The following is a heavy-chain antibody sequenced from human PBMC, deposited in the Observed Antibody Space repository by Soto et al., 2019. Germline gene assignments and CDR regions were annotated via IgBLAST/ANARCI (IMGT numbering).Heavy chain of an antibody. CDR2: VNPDGSDT. J-gene: IGHJ4*02. D-gene: IGHD6-13*01. CDR1: GFTFSSYW. V-gene: IGHV3-74*01. CDR3: ARVAVGSYYFDY. Sequence: EVQLVESGGGVVQPGGSLRLSCAASGFTFSSYWMHWVRQAPGKGLVWVSRVNPDGSDTSYADSVKGRFTISRDNAKNTLNLQMNSLRAEDTAGYYCARVAVGSYYFDYWGQGTLLTVSS.